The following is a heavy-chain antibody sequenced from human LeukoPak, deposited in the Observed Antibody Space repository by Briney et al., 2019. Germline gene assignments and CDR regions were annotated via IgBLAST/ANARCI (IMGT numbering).Heavy chain of an antibody. D-gene: IGHD3-10*01. CDR3: ARERGDYYGSGSYYPNPHNWFDP. CDR1: GFRFSNHA. CDR2: IGYDGGDR. V-gene: IGHV3-33*08. Sequence: PGGSLRLSCVASGFRFSNHAMHWVRQAPGKGLEWVAVIGYDGGDRYYADSVKGRVTISRDNSKNTLYLQMNSLRGGDTAVYYCARERGDYYGSGSYYPNPHNWFDPWGQGTLVTVSS. J-gene: IGHJ5*02.